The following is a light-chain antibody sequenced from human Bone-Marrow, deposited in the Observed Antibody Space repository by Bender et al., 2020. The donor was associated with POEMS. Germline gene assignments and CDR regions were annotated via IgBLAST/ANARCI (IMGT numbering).Light chain of an antibody. CDR1: NSDVGDYNY. CDR2: DVS. V-gene: IGLV2-8*01. CDR3: QSYDNSLGGWV. J-gene: IGLJ3*02. Sequence: QSALTQPPSASGSPGQSVTISCTGTNSDVGDYNYVSWYQQYPGDAPKLVIYDVSARPSGVSDRFSGYKSGNTASLTISGLQAEDEGDYYCQSYDNSLGGWVFGGGTKLTVL.